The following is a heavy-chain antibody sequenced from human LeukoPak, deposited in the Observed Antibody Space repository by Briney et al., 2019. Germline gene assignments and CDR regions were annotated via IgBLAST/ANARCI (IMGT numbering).Heavy chain of an antibody. Sequence: SVKVSCKASGGTFSSYAISWVRQAPGQGLEWMGRIIPIFGTANYAQKFQGRVMITTDESTSTAYMELSSLRSEDTAVYYCARDRGNWNDYYFDYWGQGTLVTVSS. D-gene: IGHD1-1*01. CDR1: GGTFSSYA. V-gene: IGHV1-69*05. J-gene: IGHJ4*02. CDR2: IIPIFGTA. CDR3: ARDRGNWNDYYFDY.